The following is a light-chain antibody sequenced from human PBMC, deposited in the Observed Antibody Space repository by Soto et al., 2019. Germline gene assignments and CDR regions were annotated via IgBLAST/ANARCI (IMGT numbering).Light chain of an antibody. CDR1: QYINTR. J-gene: IGKJ1*01. V-gene: IGKV3D-15*01. Sequence: EIMLTQSPATLSSFPGDRVTLSCRASQYINTRLAWYQHRPGQAPRLLIYQTSLRAAGIPARFSASGSGTQFTLTISSLQSEDFAVYYCQQCNDSPPWTFGQGTKVDIK. CDR2: QTS. CDR3: QQCNDSPPWT.